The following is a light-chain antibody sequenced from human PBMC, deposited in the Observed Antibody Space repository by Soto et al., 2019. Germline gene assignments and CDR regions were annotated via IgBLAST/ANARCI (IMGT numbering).Light chain of an antibody. CDR1: QSVSTNY. V-gene: IGKV3-20*01. CDR2: GAT. Sequence: VLTQSPGTLSLSPGERATLSCRASQSVSTNYLASYQQKPGQSPRLLIYGATRRATGIPVRFSGSGSGTDLLLTISRLEPEDFALYFCQQYGSSPYTFAQGTKLDIK. CDR3: QQYGSSPYT. J-gene: IGKJ2*01.